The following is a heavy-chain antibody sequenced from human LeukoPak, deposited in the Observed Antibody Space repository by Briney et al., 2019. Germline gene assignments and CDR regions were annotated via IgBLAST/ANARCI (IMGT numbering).Heavy chain of an antibody. CDR1: GGSISSYY. V-gene: IGHV4-59*01. D-gene: IGHD6-19*01. Sequence: SETLSLTCTVSGGSISSYYWSWIRQPPGKGLEWIGHIYYSGSTNYNPSLKSRVTISVDTSKNQFSLKLSSVTAADTAVYYCARVGGPAAVAADYYMDVWGKGTTVTISS. CDR2: IYYSGST. J-gene: IGHJ6*03. CDR3: ARVGGPAAVAADYYMDV.